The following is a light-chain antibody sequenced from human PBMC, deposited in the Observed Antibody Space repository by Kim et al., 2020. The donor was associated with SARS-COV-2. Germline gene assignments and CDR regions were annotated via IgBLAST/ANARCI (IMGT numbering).Light chain of an antibody. Sequence: PPGERATLSCRASQSVSSNYLAWYQQKPGQAPRLLIYGASSRATGIPDRFSGSGSGTDFTLTITRLEPEDFAVYYCQQYSSSPATFGQGTKVDIK. CDR2: GAS. CDR1: QSVSSNY. J-gene: IGKJ1*01. CDR3: QQYSSSPAT. V-gene: IGKV3-20*01.